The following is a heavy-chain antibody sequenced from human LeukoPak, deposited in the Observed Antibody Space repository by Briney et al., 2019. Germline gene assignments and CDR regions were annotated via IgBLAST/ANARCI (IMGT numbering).Heavy chain of an antibody. CDR1: GYTFTSYY. D-gene: IGHD3-10*01. CDR3: ARGGLTMVRGVIITFRFDP. J-gene: IGHJ5*02. Sequence: ASVKVSCKASGYTFTSYYMHWVRQAPGQGLEWMGIISPSGGSTSYARKFQGRVTMTRDTSTSTVYMELSSLRSEDTAVYYCARGGLTMVRGVIITFRFDPWGQGTLVTVSS. V-gene: IGHV1-46*01. CDR2: ISPSGGST.